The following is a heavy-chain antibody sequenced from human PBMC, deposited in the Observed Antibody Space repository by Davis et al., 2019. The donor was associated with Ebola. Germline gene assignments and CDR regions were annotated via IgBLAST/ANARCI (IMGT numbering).Heavy chain of an antibody. CDR1: GDSVPIYSAG. J-gene: IGHJ4*02. D-gene: IGHD5-12*01. V-gene: IGHV6-1*01. Sequence: HSQTLSLTCAISGDSVPIYSAGWNWIRQSPSRGLEWLGRTYYNSKWFSDYAVSVKSRIAINADTSKNQFSLQLNSVTPDDTAVYYCASGWLRTYLDSWGQGTLVTVSS. CDR3: ASGWLRTYLDS. CDR2: TYYNSKWFS.